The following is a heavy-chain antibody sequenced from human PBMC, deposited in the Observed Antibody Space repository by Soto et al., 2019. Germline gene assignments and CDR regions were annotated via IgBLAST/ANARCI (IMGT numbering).Heavy chain of an antibody. CDR2: INGYTGNT. J-gene: IGHJ6*02. CDR3: ARSWVTGKGGMDV. Sequence: QVQLVQSGGEVKKPGASVKVSCKASGYTFTSYGFSWVRQAPGQGLVWMGWINGYTGNTHYAQKFQGRVTMTIDTSTSTAYMELWTLISDDTAVYYCARSWVTGKGGMDVWGQGTTVTVSS. V-gene: IGHV1-18*01. CDR1: GYTFTSYG.